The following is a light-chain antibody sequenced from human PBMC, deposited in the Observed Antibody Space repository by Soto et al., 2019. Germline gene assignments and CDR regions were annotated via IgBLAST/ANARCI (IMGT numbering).Light chain of an antibody. V-gene: IGKV3-15*01. CDR3: QQYNDWPLIT. Sequence: EIVATLGRRPLFVYPGARATLSCRASLSFSTNLAWYQQKPGQAPRLLIYGASTRATGIPDRFSGSGSGTEFTLTISSLQSEDFAVYYCQQYNDWPLITFGQGTRLEIK. CDR2: GAS. CDR1: LSFSTN. J-gene: IGKJ5*01.